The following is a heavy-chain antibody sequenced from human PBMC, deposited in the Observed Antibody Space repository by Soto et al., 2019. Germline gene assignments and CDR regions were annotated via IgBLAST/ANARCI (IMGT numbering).Heavy chain of an antibody. CDR2: IIDSGGSK. CDR3: GKGRSYYYYYGVDV. D-gene: IGHD1-26*01. Sequence: GGSLRLSCAASGFTFSSYWMSWVRQAPGKGLEWVSDIIDSGGSKYYADAVKGRFTISRDNSKSTLYLQMNSLRAEDTAVYYCGKGRSYYYYYGVDVWGQGTTVTVSS. J-gene: IGHJ6*02. V-gene: IGHV3-23*01. CDR1: GFTFSSYW.